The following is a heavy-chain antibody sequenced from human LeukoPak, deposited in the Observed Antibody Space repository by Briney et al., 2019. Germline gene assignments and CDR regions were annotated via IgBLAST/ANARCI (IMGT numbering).Heavy chain of an antibody. Sequence: GGSLRLSCAASGFTVSSNYMSWVRQAPRKGLECVSVIFSGGGTYYADSVRGRFTISRDNSKSTLSLQMNSLRAEDTAIYYCATYRQVLLPFESWGQGTLVTVSS. CDR2: IFSGGGT. D-gene: IGHD2-8*02. J-gene: IGHJ4*02. CDR3: ATYRQVLLPFES. V-gene: IGHV3-53*01. CDR1: GFTVSSNY.